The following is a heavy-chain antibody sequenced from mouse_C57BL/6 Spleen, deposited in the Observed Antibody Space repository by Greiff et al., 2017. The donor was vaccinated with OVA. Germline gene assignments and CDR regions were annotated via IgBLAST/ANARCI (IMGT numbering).Heavy chain of an antibody. CDR2: IYPRSGNT. V-gene: IGHV1-81*01. D-gene: IGHD2-3*01. Sequence: VQLQQSGAELARPGASVKLSCKASGYTFTSYGISWVKQRTGQGLEWIGEIYPRSGNTYYNEKFKGKATLTADKSSSTAYIELRSLTSEDSAVYFCATPLYDGFWYFDVWGTGTTVTVSS. J-gene: IGHJ1*03. CDR1: GYTFTSYG. CDR3: ATPLYDGFWYFDV.